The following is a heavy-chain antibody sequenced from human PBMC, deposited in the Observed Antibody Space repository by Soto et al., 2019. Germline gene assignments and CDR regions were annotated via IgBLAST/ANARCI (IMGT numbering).Heavy chain of an antibody. CDR1: GFTFSSYD. V-gene: IGHV3-23*01. D-gene: IGHD1-1*01. J-gene: IGHJ4*02. CDR2: FSFYGRRDNT. CDR3: AKSLYNDNGGPRDH. Sequence: EVQLLESGGGLVQPGGSLRLSCVGSGFTFSSYDMTWVRQAPGKGLEWVSSFSFYGRRDNTYYADSVKGRFTISRDNSRNTVYLQMDNLRVEDTAVYYCAKSLYNDNGGPRDHWGKGTLVTVSS.